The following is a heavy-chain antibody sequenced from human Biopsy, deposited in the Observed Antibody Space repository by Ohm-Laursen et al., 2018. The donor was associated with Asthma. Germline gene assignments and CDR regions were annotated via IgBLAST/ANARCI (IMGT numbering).Heavy chain of an antibody. V-gene: IGHV1-3*01. CDR2: INAANGNT. J-gene: IGHJ3*02. D-gene: IGHD3-9*01. CDR3: ARTYFDFLTGQVHDAFDM. Sequence: GSSVKVSCKASAYTITSNAMHWVRQAPGQRLEWMGWINAANGNTKYSQKFQGRLTISRGTSASTAYMDLSSLQSEDTAVYYCARTYFDFLTGQVHDAFDMWGQGTMVTVSS. CDR1: AYTITSNA.